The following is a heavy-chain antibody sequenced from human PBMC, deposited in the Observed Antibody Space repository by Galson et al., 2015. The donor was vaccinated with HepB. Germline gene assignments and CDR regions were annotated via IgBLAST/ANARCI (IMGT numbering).Heavy chain of an antibody. CDR1: GFSFSSSA. Sequence: SLRLSCAASGFSFSSSAMSWVRQAPGKGLEWVSSIGGRGGSTYYADSVKGRFIISRDKSNNTLYLQINSLRAEDTAVYYCAKGLGEGQWGQGTLVTVSS. J-gene: IGHJ4*02. V-gene: IGHV3-23*01. D-gene: IGHD7-27*01. CDR3: AKGLGEGQ. CDR2: IGGRGGST.